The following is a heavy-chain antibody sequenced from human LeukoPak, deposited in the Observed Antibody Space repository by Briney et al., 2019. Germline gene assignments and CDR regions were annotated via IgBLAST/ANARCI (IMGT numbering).Heavy chain of an antibody. Sequence: GGSLRLSCAASGFTFSSYDMTWVRQAPGKGLEWVSSISSSSSYIYYADSVKGRFTISRDNAKNSLYLQMNSLRAEDTAVYYCARSGEVGTYYMDVWGKGTTVTVSS. CDR1: GFTFSSYD. D-gene: IGHD3-10*01. CDR2: ISSSSSYI. J-gene: IGHJ6*03. CDR3: ARSGEVGTYYMDV. V-gene: IGHV3-21*01.